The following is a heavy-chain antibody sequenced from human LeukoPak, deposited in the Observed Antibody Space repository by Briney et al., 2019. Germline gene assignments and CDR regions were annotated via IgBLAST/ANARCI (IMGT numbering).Heavy chain of an antibody. CDR3: AKDRNYYDSSGPFDY. CDR2: ISGSGGST. Sequence: PGGSLRLSCAASGFTFSSNAMSWVRRAPGKGLKWVSAISGSGGSTYYADSVKGRFTISRDNSKNTLYLQMNSLRAEDTAVYYCAKDRNYYDSSGPFDYWGQGTLVTVSS. CDR1: GFTFSSNA. J-gene: IGHJ4*02. V-gene: IGHV3-23*01. D-gene: IGHD3-22*01.